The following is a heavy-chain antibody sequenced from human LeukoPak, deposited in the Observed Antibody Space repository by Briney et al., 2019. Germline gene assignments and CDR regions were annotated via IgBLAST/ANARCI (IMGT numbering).Heavy chain of an antibody. V-gene: IGHV3-23*01. CDR3: ARGGWQLL. CDR2: ISSLGISS. J-gene: IGHJ4*02. Sequence: PGGSLRLSRTGSGFTFSNYAITWVRQAPGKGLEWVSSISSLGISSYYADSVKGRFTISRDNSKNTLYLQMNSLRAEDTAVYYCARGGWQLLGGQGTLVTVSS. D-gene: IGHD3-10*01. CDR1: GFTFSNYA.